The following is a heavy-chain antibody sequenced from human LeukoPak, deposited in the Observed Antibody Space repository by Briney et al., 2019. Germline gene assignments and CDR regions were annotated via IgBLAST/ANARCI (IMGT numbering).Heavy chain of an antibody. D-gene: IGHD2-2*01. V-gene: IGHV3-66*04. CDR3: AKPMSSVSAAYTGWFDP. Sequence: GGSLRLSCAASGFTVSSNYMSWVRQAPGKGLEWVSVIYSGGSTYYADSVKGRFTISRDNSKNTLYLQMNSLRAEDTAVYYCAKPMSSVSAAYTGWFDPWGQGTLVTVSP. J-gene: IGHJ5*02. CDR1: GFTVSSNY. CDR2: IYSGGST.